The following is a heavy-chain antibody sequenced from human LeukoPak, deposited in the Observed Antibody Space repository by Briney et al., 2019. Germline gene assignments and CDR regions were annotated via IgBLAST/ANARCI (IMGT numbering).Heavy chain of an antibody. CDR3: VTDQTGRHPYFFDY. CDR2: IKEDGSEI. J-gene: IGHJ4*02. D-gene: IGHD3-10*01. Sequence: GGSLRLSCAASGFNFSTYWMTWVRQVPGKGLEWVANIKEDGSEIYYVDAVKGRFSISRDNAKTSLYLQMNSLSVADTAVYYCVTDQTGRHPYFFDYWGQGTLVTVSS. V-gene: IGHV3-7*01. CDR1: GFNFSTYW.